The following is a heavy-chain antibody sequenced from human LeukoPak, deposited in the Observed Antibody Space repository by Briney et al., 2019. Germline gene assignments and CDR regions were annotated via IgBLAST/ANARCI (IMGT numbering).Heavy chain of an antibody. CDR3: ARSYSSSWSPFHYYYYYYMDV. CDR2: MNPNSGNT. Sequence: GASVKVSCKASGYTFTSYDINWVRQATGQGLEWMGWMNPNSGNTGYAQKFQGRVTITRNTSISTAYMELSSLRSEDTAVYYCARSYSSSWSPFHYYYYYYMDVWGKGTTVTVSS. D-gene: IGHD6-13*01. J-gene: IGHJ6*03. CDR1: GYTFTSYD. V-gene: IGHV1-8*03.